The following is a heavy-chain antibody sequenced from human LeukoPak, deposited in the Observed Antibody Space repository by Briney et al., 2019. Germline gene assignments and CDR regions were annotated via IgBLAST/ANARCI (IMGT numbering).Heavy chain of an antibody. CDR3: ARGIVVAGTALYYFDY. J-gene: IGHJ4*02. D-gene: IGHD6-19*01. V-gene: IGHV3-30*01. Sequence: PGRSLRLSCAASGFTFSSYAMHWVRQAPGKGLEWVAVISYDGSNKYYADSVKGRFTISRDNSKNTLYLQMNSLRAEDTAVYYCARGIVVAGTALYYFDYWGQGTLVTVSS. CDR1: GFTFSSYA. CDR2: ISYDGSNK.